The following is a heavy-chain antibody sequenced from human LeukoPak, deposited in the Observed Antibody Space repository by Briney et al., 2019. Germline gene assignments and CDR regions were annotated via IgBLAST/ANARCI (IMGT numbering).Heavy chain of an antibody. J-gene: IGHJ4*02. Sequence: GGSLRLSCAASGFTFSSYVMHWVRQAPGKGLEWVAVISNDGSNKYYADSVKGRFTISRDNSKNTLYLQMNSLRDEDTAVYYCTRDPDHGGRTHDYWGQGTLVTVSS. D-gene: IGHD4-23*01. CDR2: ISNDGSNK. V-gene: IGHV3-30*14. CDR3: TRDPDHGGRTHDY. CDR1: GFTFSSYV.